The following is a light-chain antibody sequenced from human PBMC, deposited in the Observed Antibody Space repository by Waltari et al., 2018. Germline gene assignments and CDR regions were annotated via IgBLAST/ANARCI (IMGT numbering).Light chain of an antibody. V-gene: IGKV3-20*01. J-gene: IGKJ1*01. CDR2: GAS. Sequence: ETVLTQSPGTLSLSPGEGATLSCRASQSVGRSLVWYQQKPGRAPRLLIYGASNRATGIPDRFTGSGSGTDFSLTISRLEPEDFAVYYCQMYVRLPVTFGQGTKVEI. CDR1: QSVGRS. CDR3: QMYVRLPVT.